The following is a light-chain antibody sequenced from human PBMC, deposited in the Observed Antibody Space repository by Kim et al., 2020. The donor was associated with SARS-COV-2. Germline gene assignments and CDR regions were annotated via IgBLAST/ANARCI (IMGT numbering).Light chain of an antibody. CDR1: SSDVGGYSY. V-gene: IGLV2-14*03. Sequence: GQSITISCTGTSSDVGGYSYVSWYQQHPGKAPKLMIYDVSNRPSGVSSRFSGSKSGNTASLTISGLQAEDEADYYCSSYTSSSTRVFGGGTQLTVL. CDR2: DVS. J-gene: IGLJ3*02. CDR3: SSYTSSSTRV.